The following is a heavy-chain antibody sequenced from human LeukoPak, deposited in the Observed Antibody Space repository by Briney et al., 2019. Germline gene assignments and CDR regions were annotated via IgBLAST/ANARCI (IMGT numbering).Heavy chain of an antibody. D-gene: IGHD2-15*01. J-gene: IGHJ4*02. V-gene: IGHV1-2*02. Sequence: ASVKVSCKASGYTFTGYYMLWVRQASGQGLECMGWINPNSGGTNYAQKFQGRVTMTRETSISTAYMELSRLRSGDTAVYYCARGSSLLHKFAIDYWGQGTLVTVSS. CDR2: INPNSGGT. CDR1: GYTFTGYY. CDR3: ARGSSLLHKFAIDY.